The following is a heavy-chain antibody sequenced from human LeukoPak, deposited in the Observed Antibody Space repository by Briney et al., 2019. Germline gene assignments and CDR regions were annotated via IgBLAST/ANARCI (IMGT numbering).Heavy chain of an antibody. CDR2: ISGRGTGT. Sequence: GGSLRLSCAVSGFTFSYYAMSWVRQAPGKGLEWVSGISGRGTGTYYAHSVEGRFTISRDNSRSALYLQMHSLRAEDTATYYCAKLVRGNYYDSGSYGAIDIWGQGTMVTVSS. D-gene: IGHD3-10*01. J-gene: IGHJ3*02. V-gene: IGHV3-23*01. CDR3: AKLVRGNYYDSGSYGAIDI. CDR1: GFTFSYYA.